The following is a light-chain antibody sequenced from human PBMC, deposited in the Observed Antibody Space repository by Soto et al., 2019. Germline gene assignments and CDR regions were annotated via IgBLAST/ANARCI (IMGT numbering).Light chain of an antibody. V-gene: IGLV2-8*01. J-gene: IGLJ1*01. CDR1: SGDVGGYNY. CDR3: SSYAGSSYV. CDR2: EVS. Sequence: QSALTQPPSASGSPGQSVTISCTGTSGDVGGYNYVSWYQQHPGKAPKLMIYEVSKRPSGVPDRFSGSKSGNTASLTVSGLQAEDEADYYCSSYAGSSYVFGTGTKVTVL.